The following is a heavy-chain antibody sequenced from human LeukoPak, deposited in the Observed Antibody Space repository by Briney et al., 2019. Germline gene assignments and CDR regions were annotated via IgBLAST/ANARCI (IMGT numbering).Heavy chain of an antibody. J-gene: IGHJ4*01. CDR1: GGSISSYY. CDR3: ARVTTAMVQYYFDY. Sequence: PSETLSLTCTVSGGSISSYYWSWIRQPAGKGLEWIGRIYTSGSTNYNPSLKSRVTMSVDTSKNQFSLKLSSVTAADTAVYYCARVTTAMVQYYFDYWXXGTLVTVSS. D-gene: IGHD5-18*01. V-gene: IGHV4-4*07. CDR2: IYTSGST.